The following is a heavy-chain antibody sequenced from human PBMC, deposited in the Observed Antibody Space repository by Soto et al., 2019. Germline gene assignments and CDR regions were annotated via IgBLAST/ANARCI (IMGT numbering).Heavy chain of an antibody. CDR3: ARGPPDGFGWFDP. J-gene: IGHJ5*02. V-gene: IGHV3-30-3*01. CDR1: GFTFSSYA. CDR2: ISYDGSNK. D-gene: IGHD3-10*01. Sequence: QVQLVESGGGVVQPGRSLRLSCAASGFTFSSYAIHWVRQAPGKGLEWVALISYDGSNKYYADSVKGQFTTSRDNSKNTLYLQTNSLRTEDPAVYYCARGPPDGFGWFDPWGQGTLVTVSS.